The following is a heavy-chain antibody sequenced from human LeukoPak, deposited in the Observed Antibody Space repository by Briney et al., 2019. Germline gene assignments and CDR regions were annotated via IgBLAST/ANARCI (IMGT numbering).Heavy chain of an antibody. V-gene: IGHV4-59*01. J-gene: IGHJ5*02. Sequence: SETLSLTCTVSGGSIRSYYWSWIRQPPGKGLEWIGYIYYSGSTNYNPSLKSRVTISVDTSKNQFSLKLSSVTAADTAVYYCARSTRYNYDFWSGYNWFDPWGQGTLVTVSS. CDR3: ARSTRYNYDFWSGYNWFDP. CDR1: GGSIRSYY. D-gene: IGHD3-3*01. CDR2: IYYSGST.